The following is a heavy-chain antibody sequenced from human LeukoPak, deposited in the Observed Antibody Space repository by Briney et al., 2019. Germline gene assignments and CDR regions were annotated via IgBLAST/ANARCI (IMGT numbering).Heavy chain of an antibody. J-gene: IGHJ4*02. CDR2: IYYSGST. CDR1: GGSISSSSYY. CDR3: ARAPSIAAAVGWY. V-gene: IGHV4-39*07. Sequence: SETLSLTCTVPGGSISSSSYYWGWIRQPPGKGLEWIGSIYYSGSTYYNPSLKSRVTISVDTSKNQFSLKLSSVTAADTAVYYCARAPSIAAAVGWYWGQGTLVTVSS. D-gene: IGHD6-13*01.